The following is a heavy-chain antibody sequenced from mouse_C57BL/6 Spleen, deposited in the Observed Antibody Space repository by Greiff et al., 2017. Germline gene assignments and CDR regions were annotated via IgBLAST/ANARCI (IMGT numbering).Heavy chain of an antibody. J-gene: IGHJ4*01. CDR2: IHPNSGST. CDR1: GYTFTSSW. V-gene: IGHV1-64*01. D-gene: IGHD1-1*01. Sequence: VQLQQPGAELVKPGASVKLSCKASGYTFTSSWMHWVKQRPGQGLEWIGMIHPNSGSTNYNEKFKSKATLTVDKSSSTAYMQLSRLTSEDSAVYYCARRGGSSSEAMDYWGQGTSVTVSS. CDR3: ARRGGSSSEAMDY.